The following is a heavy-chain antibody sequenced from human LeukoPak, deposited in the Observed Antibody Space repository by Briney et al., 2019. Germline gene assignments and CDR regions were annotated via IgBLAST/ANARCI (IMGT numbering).Heavy chain of an antibody. J-gene: IGHJ4*02. CDR2: WHHSGIT. Sequence: SETLSLTCTVSGASIISGNYFWGWVRQAPGKRLEWIGSWHHSGITDYNPSVRSRVTMSADTSKNQFSLKLTSVTAADSGLYFCARQYEYWGQGTLVTVSS. CDR1: GASIISGNYF. CDR3: ARQYEY. V-gene: IGHV4-39*01.